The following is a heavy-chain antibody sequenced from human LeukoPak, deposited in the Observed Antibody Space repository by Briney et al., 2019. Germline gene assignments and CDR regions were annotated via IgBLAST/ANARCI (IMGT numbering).Heavy chain of an antibody. J-gene: IGHJ5*02. D-gene: IGHD4-17*01. CDR3: AREDGYGDYRRWFGP. CDR2: IYYSGST. Sequence: SETLPLTCTVSGGSISSYYWSWIRQPPGKGLEWIGYIYYSGSTNYNPSLKSRVTISVDTSKNQFSLKLSSVTAADTAVYYCAREDGYGDYRRWFGPWGQGTLVTVSS. CDR1: GGSISSYY. V-gene: IGHV4-59*01.